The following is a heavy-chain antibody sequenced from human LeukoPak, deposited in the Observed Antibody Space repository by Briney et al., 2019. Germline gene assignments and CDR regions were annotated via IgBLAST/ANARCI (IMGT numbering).Heavy chain of an antibody. D-gene: IGHD6-13*01. CDR1: GYTFTSYY. Sequence: GASVKVSCKASGYTFTSYYMHWVRQAPGQGLEWMGIINPSGGSTSYAQKFQGRVTITADESTSTAYMELSSLRSEDTAVYYCARSGSSSWYYFDYWGQGTLVTVSS. J-gene: IGHJ4*02. CDR3: ARSGSSSWYYFDY. CDR2: INPSGGST. V-gene: IGHV1-46*03.